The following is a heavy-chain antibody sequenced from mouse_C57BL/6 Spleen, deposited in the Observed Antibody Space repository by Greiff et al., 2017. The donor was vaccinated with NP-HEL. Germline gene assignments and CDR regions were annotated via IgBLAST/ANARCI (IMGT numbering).Heavy chain of an antibody. CDR3: ARSGNYVKAMDY. CDR1: GYTFTSYW. J-gene: IGHJ4*01. CDR2: IDPSDSET. D-gene: IGHD2-1*01. Sequence: QVQLQQPGAELVRPGSSVKLSCKASGYTFTSYWMHWVKQRPIQGLEWIGNIDPSDSETHYNQKFKDKATLTVDKSSSTAYMQLSSLTSEDSAVYYCARSGNYVKAMDYWGQGTSVTVSS. V-gene: IGHV1-52*01.